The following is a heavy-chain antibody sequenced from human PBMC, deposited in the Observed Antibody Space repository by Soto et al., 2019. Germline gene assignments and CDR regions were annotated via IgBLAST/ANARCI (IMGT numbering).Heavy chain of an antibody. CDR2: IYSGGSR. V-gene: IGHV3-53*01. CDR3: TRALPDFETTGHYIDY. Sequence: GGSLRLSCSACGFTVSNHYMTWVRQAPGKGLEWVSVIYSGGSRYYADSVKGRFAISRDHSKNTLYLQMNSLTAEDTAVYYCTRALPDFETTGHYIDYWGQGTRVTVSS. CDR1: GFTVSNHY. J-gene: IGHJ4*02. D-gene: IGHD2-8*02.